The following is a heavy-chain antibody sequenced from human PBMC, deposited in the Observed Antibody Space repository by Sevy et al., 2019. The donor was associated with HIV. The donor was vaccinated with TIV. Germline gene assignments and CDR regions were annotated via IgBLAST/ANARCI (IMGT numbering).Heavy chain of an antibody. CDR2: ISYIGST. Sequence: SETLSLTCTVSGASVSYGNYYWTWIRQPPGKGLEWIGYISYIGSTNYNPSLKSRVTISIDTAKNQLSLRLNSVTATETAVYYCVRDRIAAAGGYFDYWGQGALVPVSS. V-gene: IGHV4-61*01. D-gene: IGHD6-13*01. CDR1: GASVSYGNYY. CDR3: VRDRIAAAGGYFDY. J-gene: IGHJ4*02.